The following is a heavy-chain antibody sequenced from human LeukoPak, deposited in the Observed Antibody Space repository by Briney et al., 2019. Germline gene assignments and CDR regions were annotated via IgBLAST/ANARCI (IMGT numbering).Heavy chain of an antibody. D-gene: IGHD6-6*01. J-gene: IGHJ4*02. V-gene: IGHV3-23*01. CDR2: ISGSGGGT. Sequence: GVSLRLSCAASGFAFSTYAMSWVRQAPGMGLEWVSAISGSGGGTYYADSVKGRFTISRDNAKNTLYLLMNNLRAEDTAVYHCAKEDSSSSRYYFEYWGQGTLATVSS. CDR3: AKEDSSSSRYYFEY. CDR1: GFAFSTYA.